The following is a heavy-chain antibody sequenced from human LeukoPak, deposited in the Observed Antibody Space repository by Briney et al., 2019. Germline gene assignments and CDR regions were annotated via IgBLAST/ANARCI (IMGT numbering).Heavy chain of an antibody. CDR1: GFTFDDYT. CDR3: AKGGDPGMYSSGLDY. V-gene: IGHV3-43*01. CDR2: ISWDGGST. J-gene: IGHJ4*02. D-gene: IGHD6-19*01. Sequence: GGSLRLSCAASGFTFDDYTMHWVRQAPGKGLEWVSLISWDGGSTYYADSVKGRFTISRDNSKNSLYLQMNSLRTEDTALYYCAKGGDPGMYSSGLDYWGQGTLVTVSS.